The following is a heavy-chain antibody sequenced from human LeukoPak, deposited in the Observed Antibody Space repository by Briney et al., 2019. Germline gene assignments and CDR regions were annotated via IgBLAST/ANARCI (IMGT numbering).Heavy chain of an antibody. V-gene: IGHV3-21*01. CDR2: ISSSSSYI. J-gene: IGHJ3*02. CDR1: GFTFSSYS. Sequence: GGSLRLSCAASGFTFSSYSMNWVRPVPGKGLEWVSSISSSSSYIYYADSVKGRFTISRDNAKNSLYLQMNSLRAEDTAVYYCARESGTGAFDIWGQGTMVTVSS. CDR3: ARESGTGAFDI. D-gene: IGHD3-10*01.